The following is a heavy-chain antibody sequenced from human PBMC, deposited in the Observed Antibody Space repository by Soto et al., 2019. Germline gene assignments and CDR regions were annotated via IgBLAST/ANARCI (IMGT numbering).Heavy chain of an antibody. D-gene: IGHD1-26*01. CDR2: IYPGDSDT. CDR1: GYSFTSYW. J-gene: IGHJ5*02. V-gene: IGHV5-51*01. CDR3: ARINLEASPIPAGGFDP. Sequence: GESLKISCKGSGYSFTSYWIGWVRQMPGKGLEWMGIIYPGDSDTRYSPSFQGQVTISADKSISTAYLQWSSLKASDTAMYYCARINLEASPIPAGGFDPWGQGTLVTVSS.